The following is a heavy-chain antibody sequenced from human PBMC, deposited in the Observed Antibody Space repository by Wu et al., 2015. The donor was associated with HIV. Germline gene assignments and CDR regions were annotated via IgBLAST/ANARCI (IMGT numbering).Heavy chain of an antibody. Sequence: QVQLVQSGAEVKKPGSSVKVSCKASGGTFSSYAISWVRQAPGQGLEWMGGIIPIFGTANYAQKFQGRVTITTDESTSTAYMELSSLRSEDTAVYYCARELIFGSGNTWAFDIWGQGDNGHRLF. V-gene: IGHV1-69*05. CDR3: ARELIFGSGNTWAFDI. CDR2: IIPIFGTA. D-gene: IGHD3-10*01. J-gene: IGHJ3*02. CDR1: GGTFSSYA.